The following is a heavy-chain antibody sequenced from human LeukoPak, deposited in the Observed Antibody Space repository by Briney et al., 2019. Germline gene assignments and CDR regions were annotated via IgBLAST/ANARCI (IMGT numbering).Heavy chain of an antibody. CDR3: ARSPGGYDSSGLLDY. CDR1: GGSISSSSYY. V-gene: IGHV4-39*07. Sequence: PSETLSLTCTVSGGSISSSSYYWGWIRQPPGKGLEGVGSIYHSGSTYYNPSLKSRVTISVDTSKNQFSLKLSSVTAADTAVYYCARSPGGYDSSGLLDYWGQGTLVTVSS. CDR2: IYHSGST. D-gene: IGHD3-22*01. J-gene: IGHJ4*02.